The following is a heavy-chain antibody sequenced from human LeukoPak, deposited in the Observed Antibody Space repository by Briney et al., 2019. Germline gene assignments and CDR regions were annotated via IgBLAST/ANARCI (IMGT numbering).Heavy chain of an antibody. Sequence: ASVTVSCTSSGGTFSSYAISWVRQAPGQGLEWMGGIIPIFGTANYAQKFQGRVTITADVSTGTAYMELSSLRSEDTAVYYCASSSAVAGVFDYWGQGTLVTVSP. CDR2: IIPIFGTA. CDR1: GGTFSSYA. J-gene: IGHJ4*02. V-gene: IGHV1-69*13. D-gene: IGHD6-19*01. CDR3: ASSSAVAGVFDY.